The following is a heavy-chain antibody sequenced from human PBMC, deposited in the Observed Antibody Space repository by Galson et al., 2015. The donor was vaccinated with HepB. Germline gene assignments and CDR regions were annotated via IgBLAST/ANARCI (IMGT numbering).Heavy chain of an antibody. CDR3: AYGFDV. Sequence: CAISGDSVSANSAAWNWIRQSPSRGFEWLVRTYYRSKRYYDYAESVKGRININPDTSRNQFSLQLNSETPEDTAVYYCAYGFDVWGPGTTVTVSS. J-gene: IGHJ6*02. CDR1: GDSVSANSAA. CDR2: TYYRSKRYY. V-gene: IGHV6-1*01.